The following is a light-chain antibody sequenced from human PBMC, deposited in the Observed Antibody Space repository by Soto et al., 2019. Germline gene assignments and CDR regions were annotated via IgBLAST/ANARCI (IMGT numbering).Light chain of an antibody. J-gene: IGKJ2*01. CDR3: QQYGSSPVYT. CDR2: GAS. V-gene: IGKV3-20*01. CDR1: HSVSSSY. Sequence: EIGLTQSPGTLSLSPWERATLSCRASHSVSSSYLAWYQQKPGQAPRLLIYGASSRATGIPDRFSGSGSGTDFTLTISRLEPEDFAVYYWQQYGSSPVYTFGQGTKLEIK.